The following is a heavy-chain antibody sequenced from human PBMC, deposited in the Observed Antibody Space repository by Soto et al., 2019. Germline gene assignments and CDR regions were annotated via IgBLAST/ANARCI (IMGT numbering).Heavy chain of an antibody. CDR1: GGSVNSGSYY. V-gene: IGHV4-61*01. J-gene: IGHJ4*02. CDR2: IYYSGST. CDR3: ARTYCGGDCPFDY. D-gene: IGHD2-21*02. Sequence: PSETLSLTCTVSGGSVNSGSYYWSCIRQPPGKGLEWIGYIYYSGSTNHNPSLKSRVTISVDTSKNQFSLKLTSVTAADTAVYYCARTYCGGDCPFDYWGQGTLVTVSS.